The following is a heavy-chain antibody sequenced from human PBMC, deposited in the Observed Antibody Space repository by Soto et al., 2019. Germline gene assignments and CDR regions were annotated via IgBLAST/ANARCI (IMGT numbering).Heavy chain of an antibody. Sequence: QVQLVQSGPEVESPGASVKVSCKASGYTFSNFGINWVRQAPGRGLEWMGWITPYNGNANYAQKHQDRLTITPDPSTNTAYLELRSLRSDDTAVYFCARARMYSGAYHDYWGQGTLVTVSS. J-gene: IGHJ4*02. V-gene: IGHV1-18*04. CDR2: ITPYNGNA. D-gene: IGHD1-26*01. CDR1: GYTFSNFG. CDR3: ARARMYSGAYHDY.